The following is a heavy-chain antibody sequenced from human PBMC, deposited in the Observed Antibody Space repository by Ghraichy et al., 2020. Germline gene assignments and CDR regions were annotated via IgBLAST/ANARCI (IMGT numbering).Heavy chain of an antibody. CDR2: INPRGGGT. Sequence: ASVKVSCKTSRSTFSTQFTHLLRLSRLQVLERMGWINPRGGGTKYAQKFQGRVTMTRDTSITTAYMELSRVRSDDTAIYYCERGGFLKATDPDNWFDPWG. D-gene: IGHD1-1*01. CDR3: ERGGFLKATDPDNWFDP. V-gene: IGHV1-2*02. CDR1: RSTFSTQF. J-gene: IGHJ5*02.